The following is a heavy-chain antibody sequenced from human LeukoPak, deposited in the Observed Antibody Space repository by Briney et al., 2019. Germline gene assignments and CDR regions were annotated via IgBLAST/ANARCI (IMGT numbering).Heavy chain of an antibody. CDR2: INHSGST. J-gene: IGHJ4*02. CDR1: GFTFSSYA. CDR3: ARGWRLGELSYPFDY. Sequence: GSLRLSCAASGFTFSSYAMSWIRQPPGKGLEWIGEINHSGSTNYNPSLKSRVTISVDTSKNQFSLKLSSVTAADTAVYYCARGWRLGELSYPFDYWGQGTLVTVSS. D-gene: IGHD3-16*02. V-gene: IGHV4-34*01.